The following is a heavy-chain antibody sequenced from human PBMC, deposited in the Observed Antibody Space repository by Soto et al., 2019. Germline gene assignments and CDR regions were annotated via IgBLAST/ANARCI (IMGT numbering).Heavy chain of an antibody. CDR1: GYRFTCYD. CDR2: INPNIGGT. V-gene: IGHV1-2*02. Sequence: ASGKVCCEACGYRFTCYDRHWLLGSPGQGLDWMGCINPNIGGTNYGQDFQVRVTMTRDTSISTAYMELSRLRSDDTAVYYCARDDHSSLYGMDVWGQGTTVNVSS. J-gene: IGHJ6*02. CDR3: ARDDHSSLYGMDV. D-gene: IGHD6-13*01.